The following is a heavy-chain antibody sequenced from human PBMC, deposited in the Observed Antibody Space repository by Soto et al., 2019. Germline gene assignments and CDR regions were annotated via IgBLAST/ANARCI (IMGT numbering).Heavy chain of an antibody. D-gene: IGHD3-22*01. J-gene: IGHJ5*01. CDR3: ARCKYYYDSSGYYPNWFDP. Sequence: SVKVCCKASGGTFSSYSISWVRQAPGQGLEWMGGIIPIFGTANFAQKFQGRVTITADESTSTAYMELSSLRSEDTAVYYCARCKYYYDSSGYYPNWFDPWGQGTLVTVSS. CDR2: IIPIFGTA. CDR1: GGTFSSYS. V-gene: IGHV1-69*13.